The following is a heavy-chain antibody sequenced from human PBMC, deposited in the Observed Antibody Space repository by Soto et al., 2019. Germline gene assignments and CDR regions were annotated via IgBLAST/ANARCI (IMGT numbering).Heavy chain of an antibody. Sequence: LGEFLKISCEGFGDSFTSYWIGWVRRMPGKGLEWMGIVYPGNSDTRYSPAFQGQVTISADKSINTAYLQWSSLKASDTAMYYCASRKKTSDAFDIWGQGTMVTVSS. J-gene: IGHJ3*02. CDR3: ASRKKTSDAFDI. V-gene: IGHV5-51*01. D-gene: IGHD1-1*01. CDR2: VYPGNSDT. CDR1: GDSFTSYW.